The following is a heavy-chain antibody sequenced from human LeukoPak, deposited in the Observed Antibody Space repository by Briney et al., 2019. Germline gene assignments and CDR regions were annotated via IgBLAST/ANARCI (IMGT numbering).Heavy chain of an antibody. V-gene: IGHV4-34*01. D-gene: IGHD7-27*01. Sequence: PSETLSHTCAVYGGSFSGYYWSWIRQPPGKGLEWIGEINHSGSTNYNPSLKSRVTISVDTSKNQFSLKLSSVTAADTAVYYCARGGALTGDDAFDIWGQGTMVTVSS. CDR3: ARGGALTGDDAFDI. CDR2: INHSGST. J-gene: IGHJ3*02. CDR1: GGSFSGYY.